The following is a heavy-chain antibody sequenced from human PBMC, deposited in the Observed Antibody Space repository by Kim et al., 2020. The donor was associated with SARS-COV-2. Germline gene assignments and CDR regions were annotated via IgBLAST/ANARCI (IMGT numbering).Heavy chain of an antibody. CDR3: AREHYDILTGYYYFDY. J-gene: IGHJ4*02. Sequence: SVKGRFTISSDTAKNSLYLQMNSLRAEDTAVYYCAREHYDILTGYYYFDYWGQGTLVTVSS. D-gene: IGHD3-9*01. V-gene: IGHV3-21*01.